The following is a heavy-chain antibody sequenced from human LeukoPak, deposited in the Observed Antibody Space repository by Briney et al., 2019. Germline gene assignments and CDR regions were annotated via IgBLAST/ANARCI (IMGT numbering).Heavy chain of an antibody. V-gene: IGHV4-34*01. J-gene: IGHJ5*02. CDR2: INHSGST. Sequence: SETLSLTCAVYIDSFTNYYWSWIRQPPGKGLEWIGEINHSGSTNYNPSLKSRVTISVDTSKNQFSLKLSSVTAADTAVYYCARQRRGLWFGELLFLRGRHNWFDPWGQGTLVTVSS. D-gene: IGHD3-10*01. CDR1: IDSFTNYY. CDR3: ARQRRGLWFGELLFLRGRHNWFDP.